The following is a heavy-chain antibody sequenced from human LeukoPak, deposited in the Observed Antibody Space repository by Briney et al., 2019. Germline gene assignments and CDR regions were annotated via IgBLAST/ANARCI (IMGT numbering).Heavy chain of an antibody. CDR1: GFTFSTYW. D-gene: IGHD4-17*01. CDR3: AREDETSGPTVTLFEY. Sequence: GGSLRLSCAASGFTFSTYWMSWVRQAPGKGLEWVASIDQNGNEKYYVESVKGRFTVSRDNAKNSLDLQMNTLRAEDTAVYYCAREDETSGPTVTLFEYWGQGTLVTVSS. J-gene: IGHJ4*02. CDR2: IDQNGNEK. V-gene: IGHV3-7*01.